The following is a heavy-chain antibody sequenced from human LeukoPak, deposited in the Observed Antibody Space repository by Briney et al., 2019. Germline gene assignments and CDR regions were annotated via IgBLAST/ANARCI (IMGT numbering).Heavy chain of an antibody. CDR1: GGSLSNYY. V-gene: IGHV4-59*08. J-gene: IGHJ4*02. CDR2: IFYSGST. D-gene: IGHD3-10*01. CDR3: ARTRYYYNSRSYGAPYYFDY. Sequence: SETLSLTCTVSGGSLSNYYWSWIRQPPGKGLEWIGYIFYSGSTNYNPSLKSRVTISQDTSKNQFSLKLSSVTAADTAVYYCARTRYYYNSRSYGAPYYFDYWGQGTLVTVSS.